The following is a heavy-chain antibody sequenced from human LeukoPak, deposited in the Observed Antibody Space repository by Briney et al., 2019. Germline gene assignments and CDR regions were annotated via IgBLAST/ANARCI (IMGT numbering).Heavy chain of an antibody. CDR3: AREKIDTAIVTSWFDP. CDR2: MNPNSGNT. D-gene: IGHD5-18*01. CDR1: GYTFTSYD. J-gene: IGHJ5*02. V-gene: IGHV1-8*01. Sequence: ASVKVSCKASGYTFTSYDINWVRQATGQGLEWMGWMNPNSGNTGYAQKFQGRVTMTRNTSISTAYMELSSLRSEDTAVYYCAREKIDTAIVTSWFDPWGQGTLVTVSS.